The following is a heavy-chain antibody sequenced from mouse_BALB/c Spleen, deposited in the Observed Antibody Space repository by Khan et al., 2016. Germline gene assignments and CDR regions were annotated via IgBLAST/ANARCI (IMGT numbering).Heavy chain of an antibody. CDR1: GDSITSGH. CDR3: ATWDYYGSAFAY. J-gene: IGHJ3*01. V-gene: IGHV3-8*02. CDR2: ISHSGDS. Sequence: EVQLQESGPSLAKPSQTLSLTCSVTGDSITSGHWNWIRKFPGNKFDFMGYISHSGDSYYNPSLKSRISITRDTSKHQYYLQLTSVTTEDTATYYWATWDYYGSAFAYWGQGTLVTVSA. D-gene: IGHD1-2*01.